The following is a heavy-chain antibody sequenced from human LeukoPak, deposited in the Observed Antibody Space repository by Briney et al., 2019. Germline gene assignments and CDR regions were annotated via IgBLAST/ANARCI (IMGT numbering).Heavy chain of an antibody. Sequence: GGSLRLSCAASEFSVSSNYMTWVRQAPGKGLECVSIIYSGGTTYYADSGRGRFTISRDNSKNTLYLQMDRLRVEDTAVYYCARKSDSLMLRGGDCWGQGTLVTVSS. CDR1: EFSVSSNY. V-gene: IGHV3-66*01. D-gene: IGHD3-10*01. CDR3: ARKSDSLMLRGGDC. J-gene: IGHJ4*02. CDR2: IYSGGTT.